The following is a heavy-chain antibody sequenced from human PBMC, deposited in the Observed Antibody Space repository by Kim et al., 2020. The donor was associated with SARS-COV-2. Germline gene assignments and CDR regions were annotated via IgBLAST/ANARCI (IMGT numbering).Heavy chain of an antibody. Sequence: GGSLRLSCAASGFTFSSYGMHWVRQAPGKGLEWVAVIWYDGSNKYYADSVKGRFTISRDNSKNTLYLQMNSLRAEDTAVYYCARDQLDYYYGMDVWGQGTTLTVSS. D-gene: IGHD6-6*01. CDR2: IWYDGSNK. J-gene: IGHJ6*02. CDR3: ARDQLDYYYGMDV. CDR1: GFTFSSYG. V-gene: IGHV3-33*01.